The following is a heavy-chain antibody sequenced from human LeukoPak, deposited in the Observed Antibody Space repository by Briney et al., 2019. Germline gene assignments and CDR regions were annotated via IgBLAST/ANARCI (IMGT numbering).Heavy chain of an antibody. CDR3: ARAGELPSSDAFDI. CDR1: GGSFSGYY. J-gene: IGHJ3*02. V-gene: IGHV4-34*01. CDR2: INHSGST. D-gene: IGHD1-26*01. Sequence: PSETLSLTCAVYGGSFSGYYWSWIRQPPGKGLEWIGEINHSGSTNYNPSLKSRVTISVDTSKNQFSLKLSSVTAADTAVYYCARAGELPSSDAFDIWGQGTMVTVYS.